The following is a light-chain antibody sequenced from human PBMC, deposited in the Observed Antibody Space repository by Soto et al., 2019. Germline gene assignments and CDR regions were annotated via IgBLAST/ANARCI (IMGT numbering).Light chain of an antibody. CDR1: QGISTY. Sequence: DIQLIQSPSFLXASVGDRVTXTCRASQGISTYLAWYQQKPGKAPNLIIYTASSLQSGVPSRFSGSGSGTEFTLTISSLQPEDFATYYCQHLNGYPRTFGQGTKVDIK. CDR2: TAS. J-gene: IGKJ1*01. CDR3: QHLNGYPRT. V-gene: IGKV1-9*01.